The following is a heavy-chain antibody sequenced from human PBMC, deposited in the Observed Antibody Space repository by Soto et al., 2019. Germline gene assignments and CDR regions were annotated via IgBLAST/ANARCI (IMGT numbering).Heavy chain of an antibody. D-gene: IGHD3-16*01. Sequence: GGSLRLSCAASGFTFSSYSMNWVRQAPGKGLEWVSSISSSSSYIYYADSVKGRFTISRDNAKNSLYLQMNSLRAEDTAVYYCATFGGVMPYYYYMDVWGKGTTVTVSS. CDR1: GFTFSSYS. CDR3: ATFGGVMPYYYYMDV. J-gene: IGHJ6*03. CDR2: ISSSSSYI. V-gene: IGHV3-21*01.